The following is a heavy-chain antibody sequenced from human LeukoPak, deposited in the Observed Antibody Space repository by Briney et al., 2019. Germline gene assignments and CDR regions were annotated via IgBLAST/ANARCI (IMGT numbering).Heavy chain of an antibody. CDR1: GGSISSYY. J-gene: IGHJ4*02. CDR2: IYYSGST. Sequence: PSETLSLTCTVSGGSISSYYWSWIRQPPGEGLEWIGYIYYSGSTNYNPSLKSRVTISVDTSKNQFSLKLSSVTAADTAVYYCARTGPRQLIDYWGQGTLVTVSS. D-gene: IGHD6-19*01. CDR3: ARTGPRQLIDY. V-gene: IGHV4-59*01.